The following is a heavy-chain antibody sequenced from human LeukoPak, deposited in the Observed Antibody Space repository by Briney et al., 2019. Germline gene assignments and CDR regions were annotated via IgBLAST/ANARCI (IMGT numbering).Heavy chain of an antibody. Sequence: SETLSLTCTVSGGSISSSNYYWGWIRQPPGKGLEWIGSIYYSGSTYYNPSLKSRVTISVDTSKNQFSLKLSSVTAADTAVYYCAREGFLEWSHIDYWGQGTLVTASS. CDR3: AREGFLEWSHIDY. CDR2: IYYSGST. J-gene: IGHJ4*02. CDR1: GGSISSSNYY. V-gene: IGHV4-39*01. D-gene: IGHD3-3*01.